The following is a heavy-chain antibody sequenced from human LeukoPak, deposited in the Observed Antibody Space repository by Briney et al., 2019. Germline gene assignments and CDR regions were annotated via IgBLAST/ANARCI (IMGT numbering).Heavy chain of an antibody. CDR1: GFTLSSYS. Sequence: GGSLRLSCAASGFTLSSYSMNWVRQAPGKGLEWVSYISSSSSTIYYADSVKGRFTISRDNAKNSLYLQMNSLRAEDTAVYYCAKDPGIAARPAFDYWGQGTLVTVSS. J-gene: IGHJ4*02. D-gene: IGHD6-6*01. CDR2: ISSSSSTI. CDR3: AKDPGIAARPAFDY. V-gene: IGHV3-48*01.